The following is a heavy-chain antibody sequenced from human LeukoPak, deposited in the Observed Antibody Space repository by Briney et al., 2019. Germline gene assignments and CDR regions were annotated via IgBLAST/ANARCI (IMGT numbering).Heavy chain of an antibody. V-gene: IGHV4-61*02. Sequence: SQTLSLTCTVSGGSISSGSYYWSWIRQPAGKGLEWIGRIYTSGSTNYNPSLKSRVTISVDTSKNQFSLKLSSVTAADTAVYYCAITRGYSYGYDYWGQGTLVTVSS. J-gene: IGHJ4*02. CDR2: IYTSGST. D-gene: IGHD5-18*01. CDR3: AITRGYSYGYDY. CDR1: GGSISSGSYY.